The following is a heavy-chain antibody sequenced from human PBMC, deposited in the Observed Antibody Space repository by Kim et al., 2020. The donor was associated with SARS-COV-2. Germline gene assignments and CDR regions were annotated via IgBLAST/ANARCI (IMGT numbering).Heavy chain of an antibody. J-gene: IGHJ6*02. V-gene: IGHV4-34*01. CDR3: ARGLYRAARHGMDV. CDR1: GGSFSGYY. Sequence: SETLSLTCAVYGGSFSGYYWSWIRQPPGKGLEWIGEINHSGSTNYNPSLKSRVTISVDTSKNQFSLKLSSVTAADTAVYYCARGLYRAARHGMDVWGQGTTVTVSS. CDR2: INHSGST. D-gene: IGHD6-25*01.